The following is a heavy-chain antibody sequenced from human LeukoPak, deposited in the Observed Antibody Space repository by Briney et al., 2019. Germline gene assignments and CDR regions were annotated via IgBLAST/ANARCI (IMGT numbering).Heavy chain of an antibody. D-gene: IGHD3-10*01. V-gene: IGHV5-10-1*01. Sequence: GESLKISCKGSGYSFTSYWISWVRQMPGKGLEWMGRIDPSDSYTKYSPSFEGHVTISADKSISTAYLQWSSLKASDTAMYYCARECRDCHYASGSYPLDYWGQGTLVTVSS. CDR1: GYSFTSYW. J-gene: IGHJ4*02. CDR3: ARECRDCHYASGSYPLDY. CDR2: IDPSDSYT.